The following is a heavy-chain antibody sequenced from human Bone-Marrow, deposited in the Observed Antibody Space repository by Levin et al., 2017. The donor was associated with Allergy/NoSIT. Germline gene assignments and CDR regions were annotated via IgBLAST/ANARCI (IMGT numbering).Heavy chain of an antibody. CDR2: ISGSGGST. CDR3: AKKSVFDAFDI. V-gene: IGHV3-23*01. CDR1: GFTFSSYA. Sequence: GESLKISCAASGFTFSSYAMSWVRQAPGKGLEWVSAISGSGGSTYYADSVKGRFTISRDNSKNTLYLQMNSLRAEDTAVYYCAKKSVFDAFDIWGQGTMVTVSS. J-gene: IGHJ3*02.